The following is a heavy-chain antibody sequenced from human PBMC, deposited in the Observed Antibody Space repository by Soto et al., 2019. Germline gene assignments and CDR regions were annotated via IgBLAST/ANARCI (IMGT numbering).Heavy chain of an antibody. Sequence: GGSLRLSCAASGFTFSNYAMSWVRQAPGKGLECVSAISGSGGSTSYADSVKGRFTISRDNSKNTLYLQMSSLRAEDTAVYYCVRVHDSLGWYFEYWGQGTLVTVSS. J-gene: IGHJ4*02. CDR3: VRVHDSLGWYFEY. CDR1: GFTFSNYA. CDR2: ISGSGGST. D-gene: IGHD6-19*01. V-gene: IGHV3-23*01.